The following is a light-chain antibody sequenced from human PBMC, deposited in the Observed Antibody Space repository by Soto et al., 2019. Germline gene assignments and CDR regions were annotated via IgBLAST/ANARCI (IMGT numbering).Light chain of an antibody. Sequence: IVKSHSPDILSLSKGQGARLSCMVSQSIRSYLAWYQQRPGHAPRLLMYEASSRAAGIPDRCSGSGSGTDFTLTISRLEHEDLAVYYCQQYVRPTLTFGRGTKVDIK. V-gene: IGKV3-20*01. CDR1: QSIRSY. CDR3: QQYVRPTLT. CDR2: EAS. J-gene: IGKJ4*02.